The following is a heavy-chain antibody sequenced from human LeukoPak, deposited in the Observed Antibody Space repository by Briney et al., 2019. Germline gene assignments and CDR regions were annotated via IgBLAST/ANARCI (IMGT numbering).Heavy chain of an antibody. CDR2: ISAYNGNT. CDR3: ARDSVLVGATPFDY. V-gene: IGHV1-18*04. Sequence: ASVKVSCKASGYTLTGYYMHWVRQAPGQGLEWMGWISAYNGNTNYAQKLQGRVTMTTDTSTSTAYMELRSLRSDDTAVYYCARDSVLVGATPFDYWGQGTLVTVSS. J-gene: IGHJ4*02. CDR1: GYTLTGYY. D-gene: IGHD1-26*01.